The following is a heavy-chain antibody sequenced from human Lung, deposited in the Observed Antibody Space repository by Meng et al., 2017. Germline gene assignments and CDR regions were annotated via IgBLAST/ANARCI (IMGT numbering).Heavy chain of an antibody. D-gene: IGHD6-13*01. CDR3: ARVKYSSSWYLDF. CDR2: ISDGGNT. V-gene: IGHV4-39*07. CDR1: GGSISSSSYY. Sequence: LQRQESGPGLVKPSETLSPTFTSCGGSISSSSYYWSWIRQPPGKGLEWIGSISDGGNTYYNPSLQSRVSISVDTSKNQFSLKLRSVTAADTAVYYCARVKYSSSWYLDFWGQGALVTVSS. J-gene: IGHJ4*02.